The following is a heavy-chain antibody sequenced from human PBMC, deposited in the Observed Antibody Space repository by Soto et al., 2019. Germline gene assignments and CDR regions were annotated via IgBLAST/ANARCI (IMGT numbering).Heavy chain of an antibody. Sequence: SETLSLTCAVDGESFSEYYWSWIRQPPGKGLECIGGNNHRGSSYYNPSLKSRVSIVVDSSRNQFSLKLTSVTAADTAVYYCAVVDSTGNWFDPWGEGALVTVSS. V-gene: IGHV4-34*01. CDR2: NNHRGSS. D-gene: IGHD6-25*01. CDR1: GESFSEYY. J-gene: IGHJ5*02. CDR3: AVVDSTGNWFDP.